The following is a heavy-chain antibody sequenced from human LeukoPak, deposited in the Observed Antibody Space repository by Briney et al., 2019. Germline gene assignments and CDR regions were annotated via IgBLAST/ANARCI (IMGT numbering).Heavy chain of an antibody. D-gene: IGHD2-21*02. CDR2: INPNSGGT. V-gene: IGHV1-2*02. CDR3: ARVRSDFNYYYYYMDV. Sequence: ASAKVSCKASGYTFTGYYMHWVRQAPGQGLEWMGWINPNSGGTNYAQKFQGRVTMTRDTSISTAYMELSRLRSDDTAVYYCARVRSDFNYYYYYMDVWGKGTTVTISS. J-gene: IGHJ6*03. CDR1: GYTFTGYY.